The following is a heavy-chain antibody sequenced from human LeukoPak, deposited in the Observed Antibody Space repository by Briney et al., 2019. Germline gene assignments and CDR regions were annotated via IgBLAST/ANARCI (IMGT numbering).Heavy chain of an antibody. Sequence: ASVKVSCKASGGTFSSYAISWVRQAPGQGLEWMGGIIPIFGTANYAQKFQGRVTITTDESTSTAYMELSSLRSEDTAVYHCARAGGGLSFPFDHWGQRTLVTVSS. J-gene: IGHJ4*02. CDR2: IIPIFGTA. CDR3: ARAGGGLSFPFDH. CDR1: GGTFSSYA. V-gene: IGHV1-69*05. D-gene: IGHD4-23*01.